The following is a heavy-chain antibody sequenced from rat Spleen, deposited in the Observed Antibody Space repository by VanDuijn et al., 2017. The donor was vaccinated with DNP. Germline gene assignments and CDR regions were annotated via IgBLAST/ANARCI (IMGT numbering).Heavy chain of an antibody. J-gene: IGHJ2*01. D-gene: IGHD1-11*01. CDR1: GFTFSDYY. CDR2: INYDGGNT. V-gene: IGHV5-22*01. Sequence: EVQLVESGGGLVQPGGSLKLSCAASGFTFSDYYMAWVRQAPTKGLEWVTYINYDGGNTYYRDSVKGRFTISRDNAKSTLYLQMNSLSSEDMATYYCVRWDYGIYGFDYWGQGVMVTVSS. CDR3: VRWDYGIYGFDY.